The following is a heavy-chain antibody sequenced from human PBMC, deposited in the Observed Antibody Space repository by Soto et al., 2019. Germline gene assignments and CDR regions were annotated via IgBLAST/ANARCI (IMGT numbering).Heavy chain of an antibody. CDR2: MNPNSGNT. Sequence: QVQLVQSGAEVKKPGASVKVSCKASGYTFTSYDINWVRQATGQGLEWMGWMNPNSGNTGYAQEFQGRVTMTRNTSISTAYMELSSLRSEDTAVYYCARGGVFFFAAPTNPFDYWGQGTLVTVSS. D-gene: IGHD3-10*01. CDR3: ARGGVFFFAAPTNPFDY. J-gene: IGHJ4*02. V-gene: IGHV1-8*01. CDR1: GYTFTSYD.